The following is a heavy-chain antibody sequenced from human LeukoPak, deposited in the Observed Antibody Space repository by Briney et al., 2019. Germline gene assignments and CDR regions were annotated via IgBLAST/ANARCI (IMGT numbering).Heavy chain of an antibody. CDR1: GGTFSSYA. V-gene: IGHV1-69*01. J-gene: IGHJ4*02. CDR3: ARAEGITGTTRSNLFDY. D-gene: IGHD1-7*01. CDR2: IIPIFGTA. Sequence: SVKVSCKASGGTFSSYAISWVRQAPGQGLEWMGGIIPIFGTANYAQKFQGRVTITADESTSTAYMALSSLRSEDTAVYYCARAEGITGTTRSNLFDYWGQGTLVTVSS.